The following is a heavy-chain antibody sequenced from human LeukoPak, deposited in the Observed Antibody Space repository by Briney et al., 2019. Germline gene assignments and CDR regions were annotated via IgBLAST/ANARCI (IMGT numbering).Heavy chain of an antibody. CDR2: IYYSGST. CDR1: GGSISSSSYY. CDR3: ARDYSPITMVRGVIQD. D-gene: IGHD3-10*01. V-gene: IGHV4-39*07. Sequence: PSETLSLTCTVSGGSISSSSYYWGWIRQPPGKGLEWIGSIYYSGSTYYNPSLKSRVTISVDTSKNQFSLKLSSVTAADTAVYYCARDYSPITMVRGVIQDWGQGTLVTVSS. J-gene: IGHJ1*01.